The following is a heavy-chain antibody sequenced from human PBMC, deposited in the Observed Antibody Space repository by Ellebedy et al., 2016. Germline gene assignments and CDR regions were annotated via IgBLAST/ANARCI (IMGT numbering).Heavy chain of an antibody. D-gene: IGHD3-10*01. CDR3: ARGPDYYGSGSYPN. J-gene: IGHJ4*02. CDR1: GSSISSYY. Sequence: SETLSLTCTVSGSSISSYYWSWIRQPPGKGLEWIGYIYYSGSTNYNPSLKSRVTISVDTSKNQFSLKLSSVTAADTAVYYCARGPDYYGSGSYPNWGQGTLVTVSS. V-gene: IGHV4-59*01. CDR2: IYYSGST.